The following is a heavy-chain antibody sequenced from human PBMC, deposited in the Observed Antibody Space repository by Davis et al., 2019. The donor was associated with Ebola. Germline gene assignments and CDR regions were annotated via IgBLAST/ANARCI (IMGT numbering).Heavy chain of an antibody. V-gene: IGHV3-30*19. CDR2: ISYDGSNK. Sequence: GESLKISCAASGFTFSSYGMHWVRQAPGKGLEWVAVISYDGSNKYYADSVKGRFTISRDNSKNTLYLQMNSLRAEDTAVYYCARECSDGVHWWFDPWGQGTLVTASS. CDR1: GFTFSSYG. J-gene: IGHJ5*02. CDR3: ARECSDGVHWWFDP. D-gene: IGHD2-15*01.